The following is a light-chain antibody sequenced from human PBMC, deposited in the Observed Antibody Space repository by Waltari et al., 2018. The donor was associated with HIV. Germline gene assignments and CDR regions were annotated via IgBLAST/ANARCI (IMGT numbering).Light chain of an antibody. Sequence: QAGLTQPPSVSKGLRQTATLTCTGDSNNVGNKGATWLQQHQGHPPKLLFYKNNNRPSGISEGFSASKSGNTASLTITGLQPEDEADYFCSAWDRSLSAVIFGGGTTLIVL. J-gene: IGLJ2*01. CDR1: SNNVGNKG. CDR3: SAWDRSLSAVI. CDR2: KNN. V-gene: IGLV10-54*04.